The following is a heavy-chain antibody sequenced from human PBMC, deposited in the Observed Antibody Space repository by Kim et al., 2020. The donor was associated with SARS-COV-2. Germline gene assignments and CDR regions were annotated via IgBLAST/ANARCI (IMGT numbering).Heavy chain of an antibody. Sequence: IYYADSVTARFPISRANAKNSLYLQMNSLRAEDTAVYYCARDSGYLAFAIWGQGTMVTVSS. D-gene: IGHD3-10*01. J-gene: IGHJ3*02. CDR2: I. CDR3: ARDSGYLAFAI. V-gene: IGHV3-11*04.